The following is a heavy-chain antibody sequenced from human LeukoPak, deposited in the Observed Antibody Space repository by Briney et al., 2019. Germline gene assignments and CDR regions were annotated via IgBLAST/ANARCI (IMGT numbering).Heavy chain of an antibody. V-gene: IGHV4-59*01. J-gene: IGHJ4*02. D-gene: IGHD5-24*01. CDR2: IYYSGST. CDR3: ARGLGRRWLQGFDY. CDR1: GGSISSYY. Sequence: SETLSLTCTVSGGSISSYYWSWIRQSPGKGLEWIGYIYYSGSTNYNPSLKSRVTMSVDTSKNQFSLKLSSVTAADTAIYYCARGLGRRWLQGFDYWGQGTLVTVSS.